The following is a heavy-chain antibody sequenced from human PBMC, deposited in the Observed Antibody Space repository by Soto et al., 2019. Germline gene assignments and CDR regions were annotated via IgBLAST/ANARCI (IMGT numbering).Heavy chain of an antibody. J-gene: IGHJ6*02. D-gene: IGHD3-10*01. CDR3: AKAFSGVGAPRDYGMDV. V-gene: IGHV3-30*18. Sequence: QVQLVESGGGVVQPARSLRLSCAASGFTFSSYGMHWVRQAPGKGLEWVALISYDGSNRYYADSVKGRFTISRDNSKNTLYIKINVRRAEDTLVYACAKAFSGVGAPRDYGMDVWAQGPTVPV. CDR2: ISYDGSNR. CDR1: GFTFSSYG.